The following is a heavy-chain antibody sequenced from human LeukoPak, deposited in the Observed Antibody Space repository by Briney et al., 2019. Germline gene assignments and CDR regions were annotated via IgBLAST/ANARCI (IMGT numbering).Heavy chain of an antibody. CDR1: GYTFTGYY. V-gene: IGHV1-2*02. CDR2: ISPNSGGT. CDR3: ARVGYYYGSGSYYNDFDY. J-gene: IGHJ4*02. D-gene: IGHD3-10*01. Sequence: ASVKVSCKASGYTFTGYYMHWVRQAPGQGLEWMGWISPNSGGTNYAQKFQGRVTMTRDTSISTAYMELSRLRSDDTAVYYCARVGYYYGSGSYYNDFDYWGQGTLVTVSS.